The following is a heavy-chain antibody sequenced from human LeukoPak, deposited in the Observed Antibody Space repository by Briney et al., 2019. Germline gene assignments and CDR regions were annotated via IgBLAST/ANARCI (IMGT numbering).Heavy chain of an antibody. D-gene: IGHD2-15*01. CDR2: IIPILGTA. J-gene: IGHJ5*02. CDR1: GGTFSSYA. CDR3: ARDPTNRSGGSSWFDP. V-gene: IGHV1-69*11. Sequence: VASVKDSCKASGGTFSSYAISWVRQAPGQGLEWMGRIIPILGTANYAQKFQGRVTITTDESTSTAYMELSSLRSEDTAVYYCARDPTNRSGGSSWFDPWGQGTLVTVSS.